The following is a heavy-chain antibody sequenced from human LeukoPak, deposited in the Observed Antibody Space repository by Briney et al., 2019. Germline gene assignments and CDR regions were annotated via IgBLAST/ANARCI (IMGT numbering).Heavy chain of an antibody. D-gene: IGHD3-22*01. J-gene: IGHJ6*02. CDR1: GYSFTSGHY. V-gene: IGHV4-38-2*02. Sequence: SETLSLTCSVSGYSFTSGHYWGWIRQPPGKGLEWIANIYHTGSAHYNPSLKSRVTISVDTSKNQFSLKLSSVTAADTAVYYCARGPHYHDSSGYSPSYSYAMDVWGQGTTVTVSS. CDR3: ARGPHYHDSSGYSPSYSYAMDV. CDR2: IYHTGSA.